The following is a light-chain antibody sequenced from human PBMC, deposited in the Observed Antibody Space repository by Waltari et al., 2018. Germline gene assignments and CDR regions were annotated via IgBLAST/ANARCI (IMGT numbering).Light chain of an antibody. CDR1: SSNIGSNY. J-gene: IGLJ3*02. Sequence: QSVLTQPPSASGTPGQRVTISCSGTSSNIGSNYVYWYHQLPGTAPKLLIYRNNQRPSGFPDRFSGSKSGPSASLAISGLRSEDEADYYCAVWDDSLSGRVFGGGTKLTVL. CDR3: AVWDDSLSGRV. V-gene: IGLV1-47*01. CDR2: RNN.